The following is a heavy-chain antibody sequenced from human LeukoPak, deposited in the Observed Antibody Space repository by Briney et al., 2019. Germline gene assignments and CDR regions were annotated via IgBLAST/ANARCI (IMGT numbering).Heavy chain of an antibody. V-gene: IGHV3-15*01. CDR2: IKSKTDGGTT. CDR3: TPRPVVGATTGDY. CDR1: GFSFSNAW. D-gene: IGHD1-26*01. J-gene: IGHJ4*02. Sequence: GGSLRLSCAASGFSFSNAWMSWVRQAPGKGLEWVGRIKSKTDGGTTDYAAPVKGRFTISRDDSKNTLYLQMNSLKTEDTAVYYCTPRPVVGATTGDYWGQGTLVTVSS.